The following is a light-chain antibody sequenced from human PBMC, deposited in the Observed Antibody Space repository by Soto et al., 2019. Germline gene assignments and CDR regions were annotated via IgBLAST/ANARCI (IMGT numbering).Light chain of an antibody. V-gene: IGLV2-8*01. CDR2: EVY. Sequence: ALTQPPSASGSLGQSVTISCTGTSSDVGGYDHVSWYQHHPGKAPKLMIFEVYKRPSGVPDRFSGSKTGNTASLTVSGLQAEDEAEYYCCSFAGTNNYVFGPGTKVTVL. J-gene: IGLJ1*01. CDR1: SSDVGGYDH. CDR3: CSFAGTNNYV.